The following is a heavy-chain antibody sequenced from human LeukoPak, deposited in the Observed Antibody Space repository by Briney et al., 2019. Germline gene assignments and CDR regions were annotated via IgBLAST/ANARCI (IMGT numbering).Heavy chain of an antibody. V-gene: IGHV4-34*01. CDR1: GGSFSGYY. Sequence: SETLSLTCAVYGGSFSGYYWSWIRQPPGKGLEWIGEINHSGSTNYNPSLKSRVTISVDTSKNQFSLKLSSVTAADTAVYYCARGHRGFTMLVVVITTRSAAFDIWGQGTMVTVSS. D-gene: IGHD3-22*01. CDR3: ARGHRGFTMLVVVITTRSAAFDI. CDR2: INHSGST. J-gene: IGHJ3*02.